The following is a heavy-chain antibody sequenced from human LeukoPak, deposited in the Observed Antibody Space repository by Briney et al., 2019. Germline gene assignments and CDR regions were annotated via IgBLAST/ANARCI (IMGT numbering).Heavy chain of an antibody. CDR3: ARDSRIAAAGMGSGLGY. V-gene: IGHV1-8*01. CDR1: GYTFTSYD. Sequence: ASVKVSCKASGYTFTSYDINWVRQATGQGLEWTGWMNPNSGNTGYAQKFQGRVTMTRNTSISTAYMELSSLRSEDTAVYYCARDSRIAAAGMGSGLGYWGQGTLVTVSS. CDR2: MNPNSGNT. J-gene: IGHJ4*02. D-gene: IGHD6-13*01.